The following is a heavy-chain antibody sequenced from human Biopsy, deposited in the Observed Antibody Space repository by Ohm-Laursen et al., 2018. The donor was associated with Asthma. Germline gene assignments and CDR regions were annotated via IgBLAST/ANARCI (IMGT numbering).Heavy chain of an antibody. CDR3: ARTTYGDDGFDP. D-gene: IGHD4-17*01. Sequence: TLSLTCTVSGCSINIGDYYWSWIRQHPVKVLEWIGYIYYSGSTYYNPSLKSRVSISLDTSKNQFSLSLTSVTAADTVVYYCARTTYGDDGFDPWGQGTLVTVSS. V-gene: IGHV4-31*02. CDR1: GCSINIGDYY. J-gene: IGHJ5*02. CDR2: IYYSGST.